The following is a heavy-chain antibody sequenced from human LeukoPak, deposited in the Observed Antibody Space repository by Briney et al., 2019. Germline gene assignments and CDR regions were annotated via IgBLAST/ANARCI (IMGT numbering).Heavy chain of an antibody. V-gene: IGHV3-23*01. D-gene: IGHD6-19*01. CDR3: AKVAGYSSGSYADY. CDR2: TSGSGGNK. CDR1: GFTVSSNY. Sequence: GGSLRLSCAASGFTVSSNYMSWVRQAPGKGLEWVSSTSGSGGNKYYTDSVKGRFTISRDNSKNMLYLQMNSLRAEDTAVYYCAKVAGYSSGSYADYWGQGTLVTVSA. J-gene: IGHJ4*02.